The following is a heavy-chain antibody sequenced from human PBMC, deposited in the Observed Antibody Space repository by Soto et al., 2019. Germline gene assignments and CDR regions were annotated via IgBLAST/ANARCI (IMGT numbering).Heavy chain of an antibody. CDR2: IIPILGIA. Sequence: QVQLVQSGAEVKKPGSSVKVSCKASGGTFSSYTISWVRQAPGQGLEWMGRIIPILGIANYAQKFQGRVTITADKSTSTAYMELSSLRSEDTAVYYCARDPDGDYEVDYWGQGTLVTVSS. CDR3: ARDPDGDYEVDY. D-gene: IGHD4-17*01. J-gene: IGHJ4*02. CDR1: GGTFSSYT. V-gene: IGHV1-69*08.